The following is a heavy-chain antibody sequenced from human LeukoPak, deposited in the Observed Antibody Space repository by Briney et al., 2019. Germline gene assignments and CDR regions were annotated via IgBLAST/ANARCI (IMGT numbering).Heavy chain of an antibody. V-gene: IGHV3-21*01. CDR3: ARRRYDFWSGYAQYYFDY. CDR1: GFTVSSNY. Sequence: GGSLRLSCAASGFTVSSNYMNWVRQAPGKGLEWVSSISSSSTYIYYADSVKGRFTISRDNAKNSLYLQMNSLRAEDTAVYFCARRRYDFWSGYAQYYFDYWGQGTLVTVSS. CDR2: ISSSSTYI. D-gene: IGHD3-3*01. J-gene: IGHJ4*02.